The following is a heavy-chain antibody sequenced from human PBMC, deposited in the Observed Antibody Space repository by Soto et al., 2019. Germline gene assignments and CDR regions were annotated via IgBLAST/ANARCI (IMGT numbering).Heavy chain of an antibody. D-gene: IGHD4-17*01. Sequence: SETLSLTCTVSGGSVSSGSYYWSWIRQPPGKGLEWIGYIYYSGSTNYNPSLKSRVTISVDTSKNQFSLKLSSVTAADTAVYYCASLTTVTTERFDVFAICGQGSMVTVSS. CDR1: GGSVSSGSYY. V-gene: IGHV4-61*01. CDR3: ASLTTVTTERFDVFAI. J-gene: IGHJ3*02. CDR2: IYYSGST.